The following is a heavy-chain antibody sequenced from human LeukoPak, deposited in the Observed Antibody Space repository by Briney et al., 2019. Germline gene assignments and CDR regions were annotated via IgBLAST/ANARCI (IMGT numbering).Heavy chain of an antibody. CDR2: IKTDGSET. CDR1: GFSFSNYW. V-gene: IGHV3-7*03. J-gene: IGHJ6*02. Sequence: GGSLRLSCAASGFSFSNYWMGWFRKAPGKGLACVANIKTDGSETYYVDSVKGRFTISRDNAKNSLYLQMNSLRVEDTALYYCAKANYQLLAPNHPYGLDVWGQGTTVTVSS. D-gene: IGHD2-2*01. CDR3: AKANYQLLAPNHPYGLDV.